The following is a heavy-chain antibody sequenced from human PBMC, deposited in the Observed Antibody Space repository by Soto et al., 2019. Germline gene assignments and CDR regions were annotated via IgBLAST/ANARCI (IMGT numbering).Heavy chain of an antibody. D-gene: IGHD4-17*01. CDR1: GGTFSRDA. CDR2: IIPIFGTP. CDR3: ASSGASAYGDYVSFDY. J-gene: IGHJ4*02. Sequence: QVQLVQSGAEVKKPGSSVKVPCKASGGTFSRDAISWVRQAPGQGLEWMGGIIPIFGTPNYAQKFQGRVTIAADESTSTADMERRSLGSEDTAVYYCASSGASAYGDYVSFDYWGQGTLVTVSS. V-gene: IGHV1-69*12.